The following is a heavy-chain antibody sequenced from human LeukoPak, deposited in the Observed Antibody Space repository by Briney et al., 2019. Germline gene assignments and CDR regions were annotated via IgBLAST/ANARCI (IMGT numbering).Heavy chain of an antibody. V-gene: IGHV4-39*07. J-gene: IGHJ6*03. Sequence: PSETLSLTCTVSGGSISSSSYYWGWIRQPPGKGLEWIGSIYYSGSTYYNPSLKSRVTISVDTSKNQFSLKLSSVTAADTAVYYCAREGKITMVRGVIRYYYMDVWGKGTTVTISS. CDR1: GGSISSSSYY. D-gene: IGHD3-10*01. CDR3: AREGKITMVRGVIRYYYMDV. CDR2: IYYSGST.